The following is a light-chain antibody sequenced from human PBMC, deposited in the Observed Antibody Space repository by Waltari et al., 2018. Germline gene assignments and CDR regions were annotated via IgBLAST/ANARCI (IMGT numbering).Light chain of an antibody. V-gene: IGKV3D-15*01. J-gene: IGKJ5*01. CDR1: QSVYSN. CDR3: QQYNRWPPIT. Sequence: EIVMTQSPATLSVSPGERATLSCRASQSVYSNLAWYQQKPGQAPMLLIYDASTRATGIPARFTGSGSGTEFTLTISSLQSEDSAVYSCQQYNRWPPITFGQGTRLEIK. CDR2: DAS.